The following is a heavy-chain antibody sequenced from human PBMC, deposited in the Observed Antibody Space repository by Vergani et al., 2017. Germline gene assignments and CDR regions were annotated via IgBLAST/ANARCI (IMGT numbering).Heavy chain of an antibody. D-gene: IGHD3-22*01. CDR3: ARDPLPYYYDSSGYSWAFDI. CDR1: GFTFSSYG. Sequence: QVQLVESGGGVVQPGRSLRLSCAASGFTFSSYGMHWVRQAPGKGLEWGAVIWYDGSNKYYADSVKGRFTISRDNSKNTLYLQMNSLRAEETAVYYCARDPLPYYYDSSGYSWAFDIWGQGTMVTVSS. CDR2: IWYDGSNK. V-gene: IGHV3-33*01. J-gene: IGHJ3*02.